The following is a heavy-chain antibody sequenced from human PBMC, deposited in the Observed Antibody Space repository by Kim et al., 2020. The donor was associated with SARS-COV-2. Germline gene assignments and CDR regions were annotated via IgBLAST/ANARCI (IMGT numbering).Heavy chain of an antibody. J-gene: IGHJ4*02. V-gene: IGHV3-15*01. Sequence: GGPVKGRFTISRDDSKNTLYLQMNSLKTEDTAVYYCSRGAFGWGKDAFGYWGQGTLVTVSS. D-gene: IGHD3-10*01. CDR3: SRGAFGWGKDAFGY.